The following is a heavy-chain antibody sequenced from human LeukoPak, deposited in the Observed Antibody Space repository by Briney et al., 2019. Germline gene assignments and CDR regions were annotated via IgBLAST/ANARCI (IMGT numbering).Heavy chain of an antibody. CDR3: ARVVKYRSGPLTDLLPYYFDY. D-gene: IGHD6-19*01. V-gene: IGHV1-3*03. Sequence: ASVKVSCKASGYTFTSYAMHWVRQAPGQRLEWMGWINAGNGNTKYSQEFQGRVTITRDTSASTAYMELSSLRSEDMAVNYCARVVKYRSGPLTDLLPYYFDYWGQGTLVTVSS. J-gene: IGHJ4*02. CDR2: INAGNGNT. CDR1: GYTFTSYA.